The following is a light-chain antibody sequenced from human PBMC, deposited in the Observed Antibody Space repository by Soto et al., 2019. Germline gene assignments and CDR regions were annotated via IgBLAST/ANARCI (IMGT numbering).Light chain of an antibody. V-gene: IGKV3D-15*01. CDR1: QSVSSY. J-gene: IGKJ4*01. CDR3: QQNYSTQLA. Sequence: EIVMTQSPATLSVPPGERATLSCRASQSVSSYLAWYQQKPGQPPRLLIYDASNRATAIPARFSGSGSGTDFTLTISSLQLEDFATYYCQQNYSTQLAFGGGTKVDIK. CDR2: DAS.